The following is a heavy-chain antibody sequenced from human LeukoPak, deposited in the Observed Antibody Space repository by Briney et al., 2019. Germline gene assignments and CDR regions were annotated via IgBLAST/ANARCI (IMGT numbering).Heavy chain of an antibody. D-gene: IGHD4-23*01. V-gene: IGHV4-59*08. Sequence: GSLRLSCAASGFTLSSYAMSWVRQAPGKGLEWIGYIYYSGSGSTNYNPSLKSRVSISVDTSKNHFSLKLSSVTAADTAVYYCARRGGHGGSFDYWGQGTLVTVSS. CDR2: IYYSGSGST. CDR1: GFTLSSYA. J-gene: IGHJ4*02. CDR3: ARRGGHGGSFDY.